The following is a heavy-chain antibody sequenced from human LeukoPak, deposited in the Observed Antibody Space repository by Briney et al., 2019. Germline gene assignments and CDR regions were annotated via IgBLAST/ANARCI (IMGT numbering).Heavy chain of an antibody. V-gene: IGHV4-34*01. CDR2: INRSGST. D-gene: IGHD2-15*01. CDR3: ARDCSGGSCYSELDY. Sequence: PSETLSLTCAVYGGSFSGYYWSWIRQPPGKGLEWIGEINRSGSTNYNPSLKSRVTISVGTSKNQFSLKLSSMTAADTAVYYCARDCSGGSCYSELDYWGQGTLVTVSS. J-gene: IGHJ4*02. CDR1: GGSFSGYY.